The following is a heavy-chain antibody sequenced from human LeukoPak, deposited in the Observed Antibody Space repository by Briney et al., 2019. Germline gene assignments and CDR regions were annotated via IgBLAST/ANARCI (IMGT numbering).Heavy chain of an antibody. V-gene: IGHV1-69*05. Sequence: ASVKVSCKAPGGTFNNYAISWVRQAPGQGLEWMGEIIPIFDTSTYAQKYRGRVTITTDESTSTAYMELSSLRSEDTAVYYCAGMVSPTAAGTGYFDPWGQGTLVTVSS. CDR3: AGMVSPTAAGTGYFDP. CDR1: GGTFNNYA. D-gene: IGHD6-13*01. J-gene: IGHJ5*02. CDR2: IIPIFDTS.